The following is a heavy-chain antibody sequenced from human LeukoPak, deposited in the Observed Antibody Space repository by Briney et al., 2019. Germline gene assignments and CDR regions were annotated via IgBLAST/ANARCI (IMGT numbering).Heavy chain of an antibody. Sequence: PGGSLRLSCAASGFTFRNYAMNWVRQAPGKGLEWVTTISGGSDTTYYADSVKGRFTISRDDSRSTLYLQMNSLRAEDTAKYYCAKCEAGVATICGGLYYWGQGTLVTVSS. D-gene: IGHD5-12*01. J-gene: IGHJ4*02. CDR1: GFTFRNYA. CDR2: ISGGSDTT. CDR3: AKCEAGVATICGGLYY. V-gene: IGHV3-23*01.